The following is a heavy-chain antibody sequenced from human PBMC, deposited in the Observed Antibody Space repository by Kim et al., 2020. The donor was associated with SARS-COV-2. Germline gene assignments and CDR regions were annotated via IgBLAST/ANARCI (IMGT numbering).Heavy chain of an antibody. J-gene: IGHJ4*02. Sequence: GGSLRLSCAASGFTFSSQAMSWVRQAPGKGLEWVSGISSTGGSTYYADSVKGRFTISRDNSKNTLYLQMNSLRAEDTAIYYCAKDSFTGRPYNFDSWGQGFLVTVSS. CDR1: GFTFSSQA. CDR3: AKDSFTGRPYNFDS. CDR2: ISSTGGST. D-gene: IGHD2-8*02. V-gene: IGHV3-23*01.